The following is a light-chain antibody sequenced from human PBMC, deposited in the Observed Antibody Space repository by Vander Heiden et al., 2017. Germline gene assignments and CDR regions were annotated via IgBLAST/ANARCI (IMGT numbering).Light chain of an antibody. Sequence: DIQMTQSPSSLPASVGDRVTITCQASQDISSHLNWYQQKPGKAPNLLIYDASNLETGVPSRFSGSRSGTHFTFTIGSLQPEDFATYFCQQYDNLPYTFGQGTKLDIK. V-gene: IGKV1-33*01. CDR2: DAS. CDR3: QQYDNLPYT. CDR1: QDISSH. J-gene: IGKJ2*01.